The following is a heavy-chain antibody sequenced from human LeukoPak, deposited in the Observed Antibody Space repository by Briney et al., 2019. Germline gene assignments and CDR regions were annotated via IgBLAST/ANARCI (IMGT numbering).Heavy chain of an antibody. V-gene: IGHV3-30-3*01. CDR1: GFTFSSYA. Sequence: QPGGSLRLSCAASGFTFSSYAMHWIRQAPGKGLEWVAVISYDGSNKYYADSVKGRFTISRDNSKNTLYLQMNSLRAEDTAVYYCARSPVVVAATNRPFDYWGQGTLVTVSS. CDR3: ARSPVVVAATNRPFDY. CDR2: ISYDGSNK. D-gene: IGHD2-15*01. J-gene: IGHJ4*02.